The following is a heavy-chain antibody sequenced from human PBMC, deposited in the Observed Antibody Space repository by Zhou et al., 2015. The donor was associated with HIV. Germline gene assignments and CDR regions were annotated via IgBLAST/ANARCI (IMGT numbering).Heavy chain of an antibody. Sequence: QVQLVQSGAEVKKPGASVRVSCKASGYTFSNYYMHWVRQAPGQGLEWMGIINPSGGSTSYAQKFQGRVTMSRDTSPSTVYMELSSLRSDDTAVYYCYATRGGYKDYWGQGTLVTVSS. CDR2: INPSGGST. CDR3: YATRGGYKDY. J-gene: IGHJ4*02. D-gene: IGHD5-24*01. CDR1: GYTFSNYY. V-gene: IGHV1-46*01.